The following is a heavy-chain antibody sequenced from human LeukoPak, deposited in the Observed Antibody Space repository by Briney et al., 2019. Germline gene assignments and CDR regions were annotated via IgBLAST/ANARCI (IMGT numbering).Heavy chain of an antibody. J-gene: IGHJ4*02. CDR1: GFTFSSYG. D-gene: IGHD2-15*01. V-gene: IGHV3-33*01. Sequence: GGSLRLSCAASGFTFSSYGMHWVRQAPGKGLEWVAVIWYDGSNKYYADSVKGRFTISRDNSKNTLYLQMNSLRAEDTAVYSCARVMGYCSGGSCYPFDYWGQGTLVTVSS. CDR3: ARVMGYCSGGSCYPFDY. CDR2: IWYDGSNK.